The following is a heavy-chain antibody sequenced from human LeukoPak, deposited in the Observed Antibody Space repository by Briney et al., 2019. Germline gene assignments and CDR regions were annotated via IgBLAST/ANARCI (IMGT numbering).Heavy chain of an antibody. J-gene: IGHJ4*02. CDR1: GFTVSSNY. D-gene: IGHD1-7*01. Sequence: GGSLRLSCAASGFTVSSNYMSWVRQAPGKGLEWVSVIYSGGSTYYADSVKGRFTISRDNSKNTLYLQMNSLRAEDTAVYYCAAHINYPAVDYWGQGTLVTVSS. CDR2: IYSGGST. CDR3: AAHINYPAVDY. V-gene: IGHV3-66*01.